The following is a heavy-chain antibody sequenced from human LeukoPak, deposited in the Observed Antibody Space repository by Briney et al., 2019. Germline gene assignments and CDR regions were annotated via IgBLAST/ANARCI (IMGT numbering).Heavy chain of an antibody. J-gene: IGHJ4*02. CDR2: IRYDGSNK. CDR1: GFTFSSYG. Sequence: TGGSLRLSCAASGFTFSSYGMHWVRQAPGKGLEWVAFIRYDGSNKYYADSVKGRFTISRDNSKNTLCLQMNSLRAEDTAVYYCAKSSGWYEYYFDYWGQGTLVTVSS. CDR3: AKSSGWYEYYFDY. V-gene: IGHV3-30*02. D-gene: IGHD6-19*01.